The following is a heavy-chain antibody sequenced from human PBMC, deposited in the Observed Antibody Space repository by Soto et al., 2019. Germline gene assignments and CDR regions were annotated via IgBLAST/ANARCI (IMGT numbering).Heavy chain of an antibody. Sequence: PGGSLRLSCAASGFTFSSYSMNWVRQAPGKGLEWVSSISSSSSYIYYADSVKGGFTISRDNPKNSLYLQMNSLRAEDTAVYYCARALNSGYDGDAFAIWGQGTMVTVSS. CDR1: GFTFSSYS. D-gene: IGHD5-12*01. V-gene: IGHV3-21*01. CDR3: ARALNSGYDGDAFAI. J-gene: IGHJ3*02. CDR2: ISSSSSYI.